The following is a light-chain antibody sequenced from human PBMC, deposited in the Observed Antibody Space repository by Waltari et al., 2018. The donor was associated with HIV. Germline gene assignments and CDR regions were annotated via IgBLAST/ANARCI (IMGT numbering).Light chain of an antibody. V-gene: IGLV3-25*03. CDR1: ALPKQY. Sequence: SYELTQPTSVSVSPGQTARITCSGDALPKQYTYWYQQKPGQAPVLVIYKDSERPSGIPERFSVSNSGTTVTLTISGVQAEDEADYYCQSADSSGSPYVVFGGGTKLTVL. J-gene: IGLJ2*01. CDR3: QSADSSGSPYVV. CDR2: KDS.